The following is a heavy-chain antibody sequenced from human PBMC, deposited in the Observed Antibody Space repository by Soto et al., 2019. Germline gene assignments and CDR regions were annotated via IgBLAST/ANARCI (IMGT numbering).Heavy chain of an antibody. CDR3: ARHGGTPDLYFDY. CDR2: IYYSGST. V-gene: IGHV4-30-4*01. J-gene: IGHJ4*02. CDR1: GGSISSGDYY. Sequence: SETLSLTCTVSGGSISSGDYYWSWIRQPPGKGLEWIGYIYYSGSTYYNPSLKSRVTISVDRSKNQFSLKLSSVTAADTAVYYCARHGGTPDLYFDYWRQGTPVTVSS. D-gene: IGHD3-16*01.